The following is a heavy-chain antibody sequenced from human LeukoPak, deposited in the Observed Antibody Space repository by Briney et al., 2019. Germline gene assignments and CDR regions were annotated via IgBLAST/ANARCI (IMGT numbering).Heavy chain of an antibody. V-gene: IGHV3-11*04. CDR1: GFTFSDYY. J-gene: IGHJ3*02. D-gene: IGHD1-1*01. CDR3: ARDLRGRDWNPRHDAFDI. Sequence: GGSLRLSCAASGFTFSDYYMSWIRQAPGKGLEWVSYISSSGSTIYYADSVKGRFTISRDNAKNSLYLQMNSLRAEDTAVYYCARDLRGRDWNPRHDAFDIWGQGTMVTVSS. CDR2: ISSSGSTI.